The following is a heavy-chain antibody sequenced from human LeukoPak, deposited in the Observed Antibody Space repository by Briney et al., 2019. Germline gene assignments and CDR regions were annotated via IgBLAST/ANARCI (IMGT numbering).Heavy chain of an antibody. V-gene: IGHV4-39*01. CDR3: ASWYYYDSSGYYFHWYFDL. J-gene: IGHJ2*01. D-gene: IGHD3-22*01. CDR1: GGSISSRSYY. Sequence: PSETLSLTCTVSGGSISSRSYYWGWIRQPPGKGLEWIGSIYYSGSTYYNPSLKSRVTISVDTSKNQFSLKLSSVTAADTAVYYCASWYYYDSSGYYFHWYFDLWGRGTLVTVSS. CDR2: IYYSGST.